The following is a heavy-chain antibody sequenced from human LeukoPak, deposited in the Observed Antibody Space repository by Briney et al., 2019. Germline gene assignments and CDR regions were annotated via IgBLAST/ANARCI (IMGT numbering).Heavy chain of an antibody. V-gene: IGHV3-7*01. D-gene: IGHD3-22*01. CDR2: IKQDGSEK. Sequence: GGSLRLSCAASGFTFSSYWMSWVRQAPGKGLEWVANIKQDGSEKYYVDSVKGRFTISRDNAKNSLYLQMNSLRAEDTAVYYCARVLSEYYYDSSGYYAYWGQGTLVTVSS. CDR1: GFTFSSYW. J-gene: IGHJ4*02. CDR3: ARVLSEYYYDSSGYYAY.